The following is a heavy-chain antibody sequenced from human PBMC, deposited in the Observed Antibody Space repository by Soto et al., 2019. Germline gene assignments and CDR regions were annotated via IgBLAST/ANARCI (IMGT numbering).Heavy chain of an antibody. D-gene: IGHD3-10*01. Sequence: GGSLRLSCAASGFTFSSSGIHWVRQAPGKGLVWVSCITSHDGTTSYADSVKGRFTISRDNARNSLYLQMNSLSAEDTAVYYCATRGPASSFDYWGQGTQVTVSS. CDR2: ITSHDGTT. V-gene: IGHV3-48*03. CDR3: ATRGPASSFDY. CDR1: GFTFSSSG. J-gene: IGHJ4*02.